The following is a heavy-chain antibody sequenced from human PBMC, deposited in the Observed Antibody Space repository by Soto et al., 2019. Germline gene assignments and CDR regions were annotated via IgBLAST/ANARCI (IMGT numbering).Heavy chain of an antibody. V-gene: IGHV3-30*18. CDR2: ISYDGSNK. D-gene: IGHD2-21*01. Sequence: QVQLVESGGGVVQPGRSLRLSCAASGFTFSSYGMHWVRQAPGKGLEWVALISYDGSNKYYVDSVKGRFTISRDNSNNTLYLQMNSLRAEDTAVYYCAKVGEARPLDYWGQGTLVTVSS. J-gene: IGHJ4*02. CDR3: AKVGEARPLDY. CDR1: GFTFSSYG.